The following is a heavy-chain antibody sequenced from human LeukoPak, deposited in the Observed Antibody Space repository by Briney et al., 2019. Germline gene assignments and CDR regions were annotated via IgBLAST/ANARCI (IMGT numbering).Heavy chain of an antibody. CDR1: GFTFSSYS. D-gene: IGHD2-2*01. CDR3: ARFIVVVPAARGYFDY. CDR2: ISSSSSTI. V-gene: IGHV3-48*01. Sequence: PGGSLRLSCAASGFTFSSYSMNWVRQAPGKGLEWASYISSSSSTIYYADSVKGRFTISRDNAKNSLYLQMNSLRAEDTAVYYCARFIVVVPAARGYFDYWGQGTLVTVSS. J-gene: IGHJ4*02.